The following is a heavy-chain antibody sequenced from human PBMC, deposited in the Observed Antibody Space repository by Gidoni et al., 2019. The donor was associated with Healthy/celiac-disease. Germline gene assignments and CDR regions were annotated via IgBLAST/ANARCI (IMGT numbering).Heavy chain of an antibody. J-gene: IGHJ4*02. CDR3: ARIERYYGSGSYDY. D-gene: IGHD3-10*01. Sequence: QVTLKESGPVLVKPTETLTLTCTVSGFSLSNARMGVSWIRQPPGKALKWLAHIFSNDEKSYSTSLKSRLTISKDTSKSQVVLSMTNMDPVDTATYYCARIERYYGSGSYDYWGQGTLVTVSS. CDR2: IFSNDEK. V-gene: IGHV2-26*01. CDR1: GFSLSNARMG.